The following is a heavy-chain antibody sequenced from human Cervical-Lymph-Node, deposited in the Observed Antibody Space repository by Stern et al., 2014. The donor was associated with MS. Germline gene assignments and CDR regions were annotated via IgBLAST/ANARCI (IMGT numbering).Heavy chain of an antibody. J-gene: IGHJ6*02. Sequence: QVQLVESGAEVKKTGASVKVSCKASGYSFSSYYINWVRQVPGQGLEWLGWMNPISVSTNYDQKFQCRVTMTRVTSFNTAYMELSSLRSDDTAIYYCARDEAVAGYNGMDVWGQGTTVTVSS. CDR2: MNPISVST. V-gene: IGHV1-2*02. CDR1: GYSFSSYY. CDR3: ARDEAVAGYNGMDV. D-gene: IGHD6-19*01.